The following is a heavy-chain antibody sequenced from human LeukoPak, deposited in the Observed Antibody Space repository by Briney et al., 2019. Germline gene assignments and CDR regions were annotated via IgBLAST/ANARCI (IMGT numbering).Heavy chain of an antibody. Sequence: RSLRLSCVAHRFTNSSHIMHWLPQIPGKGQVCVSRIDSDGSKTDYADSVKGLFTFSRDNARNTLYLQMNSLRAEDTAVYYCVRLSSGYYGLIDHWGQGTLVTVSS. CDR2: IDSDGSKT. D-gene: IGHD3-22*01. CDR1: RFTNSSHI. CDR3: VRLSSGYYGLIDH. J-gene: IGHJ4*02. V-gene: IGHV3-74*01.